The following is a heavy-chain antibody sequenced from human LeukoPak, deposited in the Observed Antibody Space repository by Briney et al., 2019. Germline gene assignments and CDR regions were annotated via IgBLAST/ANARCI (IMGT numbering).Heavy chain of an antibody. J-gene: IGHJ4*02. CDR3: ARQPSGYEPFDC. D-gene: IGHD5-12*01. CDR2: INPNSGGT. V-gene: IGHV1-2*02. CDR1: GYTFTGYY. Sequence: ASVKVSCKASGYTFTGYYMHWVRQAPGQGLEWMGWINPNSGGTNYAQKFQGRVTMTTDTSTSTAYMELRSLRSDDTAVYYCARQPSGYEPFDCWGQGTLVTVSS.